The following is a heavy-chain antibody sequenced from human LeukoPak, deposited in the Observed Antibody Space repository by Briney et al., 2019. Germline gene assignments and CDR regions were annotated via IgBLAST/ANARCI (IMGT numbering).Heavy chain of an antibody. CDR3: ARRGSYYDSSGYIY. CDR1: GGSISSSNW. J-gene: IGHJ4*02. D-gene: IGHD3-22*01. Sequence: SGTLSLTCAVSGGSISSSNWWSWVRQPPGKGLEWIGEVYHSGSTNYNPSLKSRVTISVDKSKNQFSLKLSSVTAADTAVYYCARRGSYYDSSGYIYWGQGTLVTVSS. CDR2: VYHSGST. V-gene: IGHV4-4*02.